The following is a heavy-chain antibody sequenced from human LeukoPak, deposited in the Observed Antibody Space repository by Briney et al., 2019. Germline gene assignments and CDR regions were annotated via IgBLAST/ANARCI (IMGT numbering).Heavy chain of an antibody. J-gene: IGHJ4*02. CDR3: ARAPSNYGSGSYIDY. CDR2: IIPILGIA. V-gene: IGHV1-69*04. D-gene: IGHD3-10*01. Sequence: SVKVSCKASGGTFSSYAISWVRQAPGQGLEWMGRIIPILGIANYAQKFQGRVTITADKSTSTAYMELSSLRSEDTAVYYCARAPSNYGSGSYIDYWGQGTLVTVSS. CDR1: GGTFSSYA.